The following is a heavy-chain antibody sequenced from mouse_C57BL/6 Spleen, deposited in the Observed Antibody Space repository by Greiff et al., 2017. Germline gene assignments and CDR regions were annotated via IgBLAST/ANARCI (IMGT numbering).Heavy chain of an antibody. J-gene: IGHJ3*01. V-gene: IGHV1-15*01. CDR1: GYTFTDYE. D-gene: IGHD1-1*01. CDR2: IDPETGGT. Sequence: VQLQQSGAELVRPGASVTLSCKASGYTFTDYEMHWVKQTPVHGLEWIGAIDPETGGTAYNQKFKGKAILTADKSSSTAYMELRSLTSEDSAVYYCTRLYGSSYGFAYWGQGTLVTVS. CDR3: TRLYGSSYGFAY.